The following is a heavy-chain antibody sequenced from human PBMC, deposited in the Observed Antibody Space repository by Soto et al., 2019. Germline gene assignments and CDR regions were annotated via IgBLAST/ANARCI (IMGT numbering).Heavy chain of an antibody. J-gene: IGHJ5*02. CDR2: IKQDGSEK. CDR3: ARGTYYYGSGSPGP. D-gene: IGHD3-10*01. V-gene: IGHV3-7*01. CDR1: GFTFSSYW. Sequence: EVQLVESGGGLVQPGGSLRLSCAASGFTFSSYWMSWVRQAPGKGLEWVANIKQDGSEKYYVDSVKGRFTISRDNAKNSLYLQMNSLRAEDTAVYYCARGTYYYGSGSPGPWGQGTLVTVSS.